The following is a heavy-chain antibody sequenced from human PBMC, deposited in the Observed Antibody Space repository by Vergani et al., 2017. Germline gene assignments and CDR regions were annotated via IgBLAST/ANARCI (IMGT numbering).Heavy chain of an antibody. CDR3: ASSFLAGYYKNDY. Sequence: QVQLQQWGAGLLKPSETLSLTCAVYGGSFSGYYWSWIRQPPGKGLEWIGEINHSGSTNYNPSLKSRVTISVDTSKNQFSLKLSSVTAADTAVYYCASSFLAGYYKNDYWGQGTLVTVSS. J-gene: IGHJ4*02. CDR1: GGSFSGYY. D-gene: IGHD3-9*01. V-gene: IGHV4-34*01. CDR2: INHSGST.